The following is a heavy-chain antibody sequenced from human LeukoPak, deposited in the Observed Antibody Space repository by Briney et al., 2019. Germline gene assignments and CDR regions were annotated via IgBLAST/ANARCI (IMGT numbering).Heavy chain of an antibody. CDR1: GYSLTSYW. CDR3: ATSSHDYYDSSGYYKI. V-gene: IGHV5-51*01. D-gene: IGHD3-22*01. J-gene: IGHJ4*02. CDR2: IYPGDPDT. Sequence: GETLKISCKGSGYSLTSYWIGRERQMPGKSLAWMGIIYPGDPDTGCSPSFQGQVTISADKSISTPYLQSSSLKASDTAMYYCATSSHDYYDSSGYYKICGQGTLVTVSS.